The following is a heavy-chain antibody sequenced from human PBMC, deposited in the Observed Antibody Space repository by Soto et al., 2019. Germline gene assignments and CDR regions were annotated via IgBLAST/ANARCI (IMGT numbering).Heavy chain of an antibody. J-gene: IGHJ6*02. V-gene: IGHV3-21*01. Sequence: GGSLRLSCAASGFTFSSYSMNWVRQAPGKGLEWVSSISSSSSYIYYADSVKGRFTISRDNAKNSLYLQMNSLRAEDTAVYYCAKYSSSRYGYPYYYGMDVWGQGTTVTVSS. CDR3: AKYSSSRYGYPYYYGMDV. D-gene: IGHD6-13*01. CDR1: GFTFSSYS. CDR2: ISSSSSYI.